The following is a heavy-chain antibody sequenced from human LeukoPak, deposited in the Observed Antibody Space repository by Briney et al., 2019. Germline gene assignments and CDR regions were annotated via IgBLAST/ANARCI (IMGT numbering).Heavy chain of an antibody. CDR1: GFTFSNFA. CDR2: ISYDGSNK. Sequence: GGSLRLSCAASGFTFSNFAMHWVRQAPGKGLEWVAIISYDGSNKYYADSVKGRFTISRDNSKNTLYLQMNSLRAEDTAVYYCARVGRGYSFNVYYFDYWGQGTLVTVSS. V-gene: IGHV3-30*04. D-gene: IGHD5-18*01. J-gene: IGHJ4*02. CDR3: ARVGRGYSFNVYYFDY.